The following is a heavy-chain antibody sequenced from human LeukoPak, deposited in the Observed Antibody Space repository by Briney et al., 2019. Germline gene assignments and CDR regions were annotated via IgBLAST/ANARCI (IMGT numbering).Heavy chain of an antibody. D-gene: IGHD1-7*01. J-gene: IGHJ3*02. CDR1: GFTFDDYT. CDR2: ISWDGGST. V-gene: IGHV3-43*01. CDR3: AKGVYNWNYVAFDI. Sequence: PGGSLRLSCAASGFTFDDYTMHWVRQAPGKGLEWVSLISWDGGSTYYADSVKGRFTISRDNSKNSLYLQMNSLRTEDTALYYCAKGVYNWNYVAFDIWGQGTMVTVSS.